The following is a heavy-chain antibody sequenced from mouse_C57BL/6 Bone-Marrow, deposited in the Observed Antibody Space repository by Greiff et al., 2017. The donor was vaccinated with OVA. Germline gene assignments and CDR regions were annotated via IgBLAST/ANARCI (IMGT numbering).Heavy chain of an antibody. CDR2: IYPGDGDT. CDR1: GYAFSSYW. Sequence: LEESGAELVKPGASVKISCKASGYAFSSYWMNWVKQRPGKGLEWIGQIYPGDGDTTYNGKFKGKATLTADKSSSTAYMQLSSLTSEDSAVYFCAREGWDWYFDVWGTGTTVTVSS. J-gene: IGHJ1*03. CDR3: AREGWDWYFDV. D-gene: IGHD1-1*02. V-gene: IGHV1-80*01.